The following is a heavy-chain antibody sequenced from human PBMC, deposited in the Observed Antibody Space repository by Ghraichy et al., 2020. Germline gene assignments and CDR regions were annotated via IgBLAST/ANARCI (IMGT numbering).Heavy chain of an antibody. V-gene: IGHV3-21*01. D-gene: IGHD6-13*01. CDR2: ISSSSSYI. Sequence: GGSLNISCAASGFTFSSYSMNWVRQAPGKGLEWVSSISSSSSYIYYADSVKGRFTISRDNAKNSLYLQMNSLRAEDTAVYYCARDGGGPTIAANYYYYGMDVWGQGTTVTVSS. CDR3: ARDGGGPTIAANYYYYGMDV. CDR1: GFTFSSYS. J-gene: IGHJ6*02.